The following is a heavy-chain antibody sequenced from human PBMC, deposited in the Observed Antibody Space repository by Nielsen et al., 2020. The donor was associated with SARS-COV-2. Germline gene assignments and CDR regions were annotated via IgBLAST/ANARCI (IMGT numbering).Heavy chain of an antibody. D-gene: IGHD3-10*01. Sequence: ASVKVSCKAPGYTFTSYYMHWVRQAPGQGLEWMGIINPSGGSTSYAQKFQGRVTMTRDTSTSTVYMELSSLRSEDTAVYYCARAQYYYGSGGDYGMDVWGQGTTVTVSS. CDR3: ARAQYYYGSGGDYGMDV. CDR1: GYTFTSYY. V-gene: IGHV1-46*01. J-gene: IGHJ6*02. CDR2: INPSGGST.